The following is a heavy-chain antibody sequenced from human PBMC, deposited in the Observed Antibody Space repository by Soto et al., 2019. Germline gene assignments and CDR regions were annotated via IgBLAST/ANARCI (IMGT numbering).Heavy chain of an antibody. J-gene: IGHJ4*02. V-gene: IGHV3-7*04. CDR2: IKQDGSEK. CDR3: ARAPQLYSSSYYFDY. D-gene: IGHD6-6*01. CDR1: GFTFSSYW. Sequence: PGGSLRLSCAASGFTFSSYWMSWVRQAPGKGLEWVANIKQDGSEKYYVDSVKGRFTISRDNAKNSLYLQMNSLRAEDTAVYYCARAPQLYSSSYYFDYWGQGTLVTVSS.